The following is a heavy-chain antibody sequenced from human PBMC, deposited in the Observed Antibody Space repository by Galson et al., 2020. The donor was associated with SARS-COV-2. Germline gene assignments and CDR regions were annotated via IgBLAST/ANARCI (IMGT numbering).Heavy chain of an antibody. CDR1: GSTFSSYW. J-gene: IGHJ6*03. D-gene: IGHD4-4*01. CDR2: INDNGRST. CDR3: ARGATVTTSYYYYYYMDV. Sequence: GGSLRLSCAASGSTFSSYWMHWVRQAPGKGLVWVSRINDNGRSTSYADFVKGRFTISRDNAKNTLYLQMNSLRAEDTAVYYCARGATVTTSYYYYYYMDVWGKGTTVTVSS. V-gene: IGHV3-74*01.